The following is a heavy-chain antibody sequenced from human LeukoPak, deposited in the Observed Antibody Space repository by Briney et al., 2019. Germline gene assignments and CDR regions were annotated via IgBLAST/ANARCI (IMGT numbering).Heavy chain of an antibody. V-gene: IGHV4-59*01. Sequence: PSETLSLTCTVSGGSISSYYWRWIRQPPGKGLEWIGYIYYSGSTNYNPSLKSRVTISVDTSKNQFSLKLSSVTAADTAVYYCARRYCSSTSCYPFDPWGQGTLVTVSS. CDR3: ARRYCSSTSCYPFDP. CDR2: IYYSGST. D-gene: IGHD2-2*01. J-gene: IGHJ5*02. CDR1: GGSISSYY.